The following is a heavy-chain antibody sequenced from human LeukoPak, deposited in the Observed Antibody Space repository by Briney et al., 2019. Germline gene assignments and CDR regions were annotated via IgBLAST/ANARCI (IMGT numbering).Heavy chain of an antibody. Sequence: SGGSLRLSCAASGFTFSSYSMSWVRQAPGKGLEWVSSISSSSSYIYYADSVKGRFTISRDNAKNSLYLQMNSLRAEDTAVYYCARCVQGGGYLDYGMDVWGQGTTVTVSS. CDR1: GFTFSSYS. CDR3: ARCVQGGGYLDYGMDV. V-gene: IGHV3-21*01. J-gene: IGHJ6*02. CDR2: ISSSSSYI. D-gene: IGHD3-22*01.